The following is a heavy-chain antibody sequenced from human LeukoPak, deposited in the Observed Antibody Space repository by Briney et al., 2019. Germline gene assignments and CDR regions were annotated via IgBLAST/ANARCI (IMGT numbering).Heavy chain of an antibody. Sequence: GESLKISCNGSGYXFSIYWICWVRQMPGKGLGWMGSIYPGDSDIRYSPTFQGQVTISADKSISTAYLQWSSLKASDTAMYYCARLVGSDRSFDYWGQGTLVTVSS. D-gene: IGHD3-10*01. CDR3: ARLVGSDRSFDY. CDR1: GYXFSIYW. CDR2: IYPGDSDI. V-gene: IGHV5-51*01. J-gene: IGHJ4*02.